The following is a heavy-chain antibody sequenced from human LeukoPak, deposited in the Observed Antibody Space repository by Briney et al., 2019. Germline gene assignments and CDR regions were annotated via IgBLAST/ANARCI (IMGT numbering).Heavy chain of an antibody. Sequence: GGSLRLSCAASGFTFDNFGMNWVRQAPGKGLEWVSYITDSSFTTYYADSVKGRFTISRDNAKNTLYLQMDSLRAEDTAIYYCARVSGSGTPVYYYSYMDVWGKGTTVIVSS. V-gene: IGHV3-48*04. D-gene: IGHD3-10*01. CDR3: ARVSGSGTPVYYYSYMDV. CDR2: ITDSSFTT. J-gene: IGHJ6*03. CDR1: GFTFDNFG.